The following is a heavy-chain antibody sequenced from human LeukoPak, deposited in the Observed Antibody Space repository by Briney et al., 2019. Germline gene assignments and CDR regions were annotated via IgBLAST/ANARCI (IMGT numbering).Heavy chain of an antibody. Sequence: GGSLRLSCATSGFTFSSFAMSWVRQAPGKGLEWVSGISGSGDSTYYTGSVKGRFTISRDNPKSTLYLQMNSLRAEDTAVYYCAKHSGGSSYSSADYWGQGTLVTVSS. J-gene: IGHJ4*02. V-gene: IGHV3-23*01. D-gene: IGHD2-15*01. CDR1: GFTFSSFA. CDR2: ISGSGDST. CDR3: AKHSGGSSYSSADY.